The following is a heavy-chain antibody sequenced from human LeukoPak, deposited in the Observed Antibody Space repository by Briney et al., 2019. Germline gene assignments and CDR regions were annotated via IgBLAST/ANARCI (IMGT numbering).Heavy chain of an antibody. V-gene: IGHV3-7*05. D-gene: IGHD2/OR15-2a*01. CDR2: INQDGTEK. Sequence: PGGSLRLSCAASGFTFSVYWMTWVRQAPGKGLEWVANINQDGTEKYYVDSVKGRFTISRDNAKNSLYLQMNSLRAEDTAVYYCARGRGTIYMFDYWGQGTLVTVSS. J-gene: IGHJ4*02. CDR3: ARGRGTIYMFDY. CDR1: GFTFSVYW.